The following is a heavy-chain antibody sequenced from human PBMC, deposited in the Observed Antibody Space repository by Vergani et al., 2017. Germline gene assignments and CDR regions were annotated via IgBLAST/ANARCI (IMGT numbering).Heavy chain of an antibody. Sequence: EVQLVQSGAEVKKPGESLKISCKGSGSIFTNYWIGWVRQMPGKGLEWMGSISPSDSDTRYSPSFQGQVTMSVDKSFNTAYLQWSSLKASDTAMYYCAGQATKVSLDLWGQGTTVTVSS. CDR1: GSIFTNYW. CDR3: AGQATKVSLDL. V-gene: IGHV5-51*01. J-gene: IGHJ6*02. CDR2: ISPSDSDT.